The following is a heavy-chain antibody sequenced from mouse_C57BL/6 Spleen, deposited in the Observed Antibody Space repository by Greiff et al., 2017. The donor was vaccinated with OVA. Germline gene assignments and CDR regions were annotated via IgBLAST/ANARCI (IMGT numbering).Heavy chain of an antibody. CDR1: GFTFSSYA. J-gene: IGHJ3*01. CDR2: ISDGGSFT. Sequence: EVQLVESGGGLVKPGGSLKLSCAASGFTFSSYAMSWVRQTPEKRLEWVATISDGGSFTYYPDNLKGRFTLSRDNAKNNLYLQMSHLKSEDTAMYCCAREDDGYYEAWFAYWGQGTLVTVSA. V-gene: IGHV5-4*01. D-gene: IGHD2-3*01. CDR3: AREDDGYYEAWFAY.